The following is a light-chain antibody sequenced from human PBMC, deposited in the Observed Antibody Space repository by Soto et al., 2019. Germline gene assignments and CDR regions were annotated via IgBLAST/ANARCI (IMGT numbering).Light chain of an antibody. Sequence: EIVLTQSPGTLSLSPGERATLSCRASQSVSSSYLAWYKQKPGQAPRLLIYGASSRETGISDRFSGSGSGTDFTFTVSRLEPEDCAVYYCQQYGRSQSFGQGTQVEIK. V-gene: IGKV3-20*01. CDR2: GAS. CDR3: QQYGRSQS. CDR1: QSVSSSY. J-gene: IGKJ1*01.